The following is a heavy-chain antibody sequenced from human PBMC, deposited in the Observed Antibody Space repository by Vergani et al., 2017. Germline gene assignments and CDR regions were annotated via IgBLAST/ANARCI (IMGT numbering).Heavy chain of an antibody. CDR1: GGSFSGYY. Sequence: QLQLQQWGAGLLKPSETLSLTCAVYGGSFSGYYWSWIRQPPGKGLEWIGEINHSGSTNYNPSLKSRVTISVDTSKNQFSLKLSSVTAADTAVYYCARDCGGDCYAFDIWGQGTMVTVSS. V-gene: IGHV4-34*01. CDR3: ARDCGGDCYAFDI. D-gene: IGHD2-21*01. J-gene: IGHJ3*02. CDR2: INHSGST.